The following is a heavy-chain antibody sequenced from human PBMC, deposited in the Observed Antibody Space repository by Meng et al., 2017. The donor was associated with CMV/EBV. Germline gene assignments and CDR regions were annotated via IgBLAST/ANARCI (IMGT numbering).Heavy chain of an antibody. CDR2: ISSRGTYV. Sequence: GESLKISCEASGFTFSSYSMNWVRQAPGMGLEWVAAISSRGTYVYYADSEKGRFTISRENAENSVYLQMDSLRVEDTAVYYCARDLNILTPFQSGLDSWGQGTLVTVSS. V-gene: IGHV3-21*01. D-gene: IGHD3-9*01. CDR3: ARDLNILTPFQSGLDS. J-gene: IGHJ4*02. CDR1: GFTFSSYS.